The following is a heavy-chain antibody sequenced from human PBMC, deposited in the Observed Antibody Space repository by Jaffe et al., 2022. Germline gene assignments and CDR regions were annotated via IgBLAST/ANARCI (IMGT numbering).Heavy chain of an antibody. V-gene: IGHV4-38-2*01. J-gene: IGHJ4*02. Sequence: QVQLQESGPGLVKPSETLSLTCAVSGYSITSGYYWDWIRQPPGKGLEWIATIDRSGNTHYNPSLKSRLSVSVDTSKNQFSLKLSSVSAADTAVYYCARSPGSSGWSYYFDKWGQGTLVTVSS. D-gene: IGHD6-19*01. CDR2: IDRSGNT. CDR3: ARSPGSSGWSYYFDK. CDR1: GYSITSGYY.